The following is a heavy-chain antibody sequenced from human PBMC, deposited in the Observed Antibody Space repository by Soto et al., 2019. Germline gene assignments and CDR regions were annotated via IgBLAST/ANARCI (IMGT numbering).Heavy chain of an antibody. CDR3: ARDSRSLTGGMDV. V-gene: IGHV1-2*04. J-gene: IGHJ6*02. CDR2: INPNNGGT. CDR1: GYTFTAYY. Sequence: QVQLVQSGAEVKKPGASVKVSCKASGYTFTAYYMHWVRQAPGQGLEWMGWINPNNGGTNYAQKFQGWVTMTRDTXISPAYMELSRLRSDDTAVYYCARDSRSLTGGMDVWGQGTTVTVSS.